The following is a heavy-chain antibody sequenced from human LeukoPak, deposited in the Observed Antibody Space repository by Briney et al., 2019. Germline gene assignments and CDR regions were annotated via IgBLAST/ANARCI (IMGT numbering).Heavy chain of an antibody. CDR1: GLTFTSSA. D-gene: IGHD2-2*01. V-gene: IGHV1-58*01. CDR2: IVVGSGNT. J-gene: IGHJ4*02. Sequence: SVTVSCKVSGLTFTSSAVQWVRQARGQRLEWIGWIVVGSGNTNYAQKFQERVTITTDMSTSTAYMELSSLRSEDTAVYYCAAHCSSTSCYVVDYWGQGTLVTVSS. CDR3: AAHCSSTSCYVVDY.